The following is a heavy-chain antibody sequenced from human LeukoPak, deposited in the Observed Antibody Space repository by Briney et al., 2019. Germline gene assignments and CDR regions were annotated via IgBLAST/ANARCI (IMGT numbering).Heavy chain of an antibody. V-gene: IGHV3-23*01. CDR1: GFTFSSYA. CDR2: ISGSGGST. CDR3: AKGGWGYDILTGYYL. D-gene: IGHD3-9*01. J-gene: IGHJ4*02. Sequence: GGSLRLSCAASGFTFSSYAMSWVRQAPGKGLEWVSAISGSGGSTYYADSVKGRFTISRDNSKNTLYLQMNSLRAEDTAVYYCAKGGWGYDILTGYYLWGQGTLVTVSS.